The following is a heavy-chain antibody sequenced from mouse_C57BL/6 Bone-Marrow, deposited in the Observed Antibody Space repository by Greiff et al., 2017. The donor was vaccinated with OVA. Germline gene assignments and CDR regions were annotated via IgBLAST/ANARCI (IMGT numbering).Heavy chain of an antibody. V-gene: IGHV5-2*01. CDR3: ARSIYGSSPYWYFDV. CDR1: EYEFPSHD. J-gene: IGHJ1*03. CDR2: INSDGGST. Sequence: EVQGVESGGGLVQPGESLKLSCESNEYEFPSHDMSWVRKTPEKRLELVAAINSDGGSTYYPDTMERRFIISRDNTKKTLYLQMSSLRSEDTALYYCARSIYGSSPYWYFDVWGTGTTVTVSS. D-gene: IGHD1-1*01.